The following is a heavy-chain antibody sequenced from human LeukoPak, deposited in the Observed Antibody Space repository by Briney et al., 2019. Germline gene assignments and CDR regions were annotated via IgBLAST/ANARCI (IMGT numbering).Heavy chain of an antibody. J-gene: IGHJ4*02. Sequence: PSETLSLTCTVSGASIISTTYYWGWNRQPPGKGLEWIGTIYYTGTTYYNPSLKSRVTMSVDTSKNQFSLKLSSVTAADTAVYYCARTHTYGDFDYWGQGTLVTVSS. CDR3: ARTHTYGDFDY. CDR1: GASIISTTYY. CDR2: IYYTGTT. V-gene: IGHV4-39*01. D-gene: IGHD4-17*01.